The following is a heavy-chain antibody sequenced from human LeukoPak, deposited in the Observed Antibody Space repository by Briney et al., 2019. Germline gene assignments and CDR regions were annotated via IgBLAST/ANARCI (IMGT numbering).Heavy chain of an antibody. D-gene: IGHD3-10*01. CDR1: GSTFSNAW. V-gene: IGHV3-15*01. J-gene: IGHJ3*02. CDR2: IKSKTDGGTT. Sequence: GGSLRLSCAASGSTFSNAWMSWVRQAPGKGLEWVGRIKSKTDGGTTDYAAPVKGRFTISRHDSKNTLYLQMNSLKTEDTAVYYCTTDPVTMVRGVTSDAFDIWGQGTMVTVSS. CDR3: TTDPVTMVRGVTSDAFDI.